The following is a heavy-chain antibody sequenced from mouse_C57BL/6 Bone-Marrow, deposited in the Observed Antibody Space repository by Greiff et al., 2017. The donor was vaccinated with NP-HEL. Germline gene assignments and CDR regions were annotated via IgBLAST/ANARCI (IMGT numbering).Heavy chain of an antibody. Sequence: EVQLQQSGAELVRPGASVKLSCTASGFNIKDDYMHWVKQRPEQGLEWIGWIDPENGDTEYASKFQGKATITADTSSNTAYLQLSSLTSEDTAVYYCTTYGNYLYYFDYWGQGTTLTVSS. CDR2: IDPENGDT. J-gene: IGHJ2*01. V-gene: IGHV14-4*01. CDR1: GFNIKDDY. D-gene: IGHD2-1*01. CDR3: TTYGNYLYYFDY.